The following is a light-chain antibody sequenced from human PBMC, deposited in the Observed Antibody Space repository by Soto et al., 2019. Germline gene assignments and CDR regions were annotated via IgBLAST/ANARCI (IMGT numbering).Light chain of an antibody. CDR2: DAS. CDR3: QQCRNWPLT. V-gene: IGKV3-15*01. CDR1: QNVYNN. Sequence: EIVMTQSPATLSVSPGEGATLSCKASQNVYNNLAWYQQRPGQPPRLLIYDASTRAPGISARFSGSGYGTEFTLTISSLQSEDFAVYFCQQCRNWPLTFGGGTKVEI. J-gene: IGKJ4*01.